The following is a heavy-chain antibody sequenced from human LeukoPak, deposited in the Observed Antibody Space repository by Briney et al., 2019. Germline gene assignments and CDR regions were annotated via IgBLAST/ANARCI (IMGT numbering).Heavy chain of an antibody. V-gene: IGHV4-38-2*02. J-gene: IGHJ6*04. CDR2: IFHSGTT. CDR3: ARALRSGSNHFFYGMDV. CDR1: GYSINSGYF. D-gene: IGHD3-10*01. Sequence: PSETLSLTCTVSGYSINSGYFWGWIRQPPGKGLEYIGTIFHSGTTYYNPSLKSRVTISLDTSTNDLSLKLSSVTAADTAVYYCARALRSGSNHFFYGMDVWGKGTTVTVSS.